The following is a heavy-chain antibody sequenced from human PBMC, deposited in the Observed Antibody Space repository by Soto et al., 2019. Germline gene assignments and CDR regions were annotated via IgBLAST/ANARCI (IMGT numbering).Heavy chain of an antibody. CDR3: AREGDRPYYYYGMDV. CDR2: SSGYNGKT. Sequence: QVQLVQSGNEVKKPGASVNVSCKASGYSFTRNGISWVRQAPEQGREWMGWSSGYNGKTKYAQKLQGRVSMTTDTSTSTAYMELRSLGSDDTAVYYYAREGDRPYYYYGMDVWGQGTTVTVSS. D-gene: IGHD3-16*01. J-gene: IGHJ6*02. V-gene: IGHV1-18*01. CDR1: GYSFTRNG.